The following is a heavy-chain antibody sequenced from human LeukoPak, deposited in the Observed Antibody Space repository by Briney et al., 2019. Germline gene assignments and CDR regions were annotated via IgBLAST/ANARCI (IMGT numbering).Heavy chain of an antibody. CDR3: ARESFHSTDY. Sequence: GGSLRLSGAASGFTFSDNWMSWVRQAPGKGLEWVGNIKKDGSEKYYVDSVKGRFTISRDNAKNSLYLQMNSLRAEDTAVYYCARESFHSTDYWGQGTLVTVSS. V-gene: IGHV3-7*04. CDR2: IKKDGSEK. D-gene: IGHD3-16*02. CDR1: GFTFSDNW. J-gene: IGHJ4*02.